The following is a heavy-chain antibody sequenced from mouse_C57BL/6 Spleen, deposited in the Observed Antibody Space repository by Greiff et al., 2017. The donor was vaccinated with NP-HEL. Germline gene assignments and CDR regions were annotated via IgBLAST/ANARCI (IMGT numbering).Heavy chain of an antibody. CDR1: GFSFNTYA. Sequence: EVQRVESGGGLVQPKGSLKLSCAASGFSFNTYAMNWVRQAPGKGLEWVARIRSKSNNYATYYADSVKDRFTISRDDSESMLYLQMNNLKTEDTAMYYCVRQYGYYAMDYWGQGTSVTVSS. J-gene: IGHJ4*01. CDR3: VRQYGYYAMDY. V-gene: IGHV10-1*01. D-gene: IGHD1-1*01. CDR2: IRSKSNNYAT.